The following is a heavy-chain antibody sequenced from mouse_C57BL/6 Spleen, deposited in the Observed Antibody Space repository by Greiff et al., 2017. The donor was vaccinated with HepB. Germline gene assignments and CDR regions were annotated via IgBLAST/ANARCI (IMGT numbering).Heavy chain of an antibody. V-gene: IGHV5-4*01. Sequence: EVKLVESGGGLVKPGGSLKLSCAASGFTFSSYAMSWVRQTPEKRLEWVATISDGGSYTYYPDNVKGRFTISRDNAKNNLYLQMSHLKSEDTAMYYCARDPYDYDGAYWGQGTLVTVSA. CDR3: ARDPYDYDGAY. D-gene: IGHD2-4*01. CDR1: GFTFSSYA. J-gene: IGHJ3*01. CDR2: ISDGGSYT.